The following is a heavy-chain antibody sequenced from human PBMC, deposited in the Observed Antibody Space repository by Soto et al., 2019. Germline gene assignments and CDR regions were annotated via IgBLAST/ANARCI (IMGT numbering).Heavy chain of an antibody. J-gene: IGHJ4*02. CDR1: GFTFSSYA. D-gene: IGHD6-6*01. Sequence: GGSLRLSCVASGFTFSSYAMHWVRQAPGKGLEWVAVISYDGSNKYYADSVKGRFTISRDNSKNTLYLQMNSLRAEDTAAYYCASEYSSSSASLDYWGQGTLVTVSS. V-gene: IGHV3-30-3*01. CDR3: ASEYSSSSASLDY. CDR2: ISYDGSNK.